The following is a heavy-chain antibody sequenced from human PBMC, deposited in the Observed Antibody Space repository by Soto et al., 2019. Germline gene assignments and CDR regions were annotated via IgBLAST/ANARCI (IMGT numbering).Heavy chain of an antibody. D-gene: IGHD6-6*01. CDR3: ARDAGSYSSSSGPFDY. CDR1: GGSVSSGSYY. V-gene: IGHV4-61*01. Sequence: PSETLSLTCTVSGGSVSSGSYYWSWIRQPPGKGLEWIGYIYYSGSTNYNPSLKSRVTISVDTSKNQFSLKLSSVTAADTAVYYCARDAGSYSSSSGPFDYWGQGTLVTVSS. J-gene: IGHJ4*02. CDR2: IYYSGST.